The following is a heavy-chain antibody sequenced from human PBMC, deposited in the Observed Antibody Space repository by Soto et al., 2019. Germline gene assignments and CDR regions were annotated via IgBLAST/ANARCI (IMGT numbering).Heavy chain of an antibody. CDR1: GYTFTSYA. Sequence: QVQLVQSVAEVKKPGASVKVSCKASGYTFTSYAMHWVRQAPGQRLEWMGWINAGNGNTKYSQKFQGRVTITRDTSASTAYMELSSLRSEDTAVYYCARARYYYGSGSEESFDIWGQGTMVTVSS. CDR3: ARARYYYGSGSEESFDI. D-gene: IGHD3-10*01. J-gene: IGHJ3*02. V-gene: IGHV1-3*01. CDR2: INAGNGNT.